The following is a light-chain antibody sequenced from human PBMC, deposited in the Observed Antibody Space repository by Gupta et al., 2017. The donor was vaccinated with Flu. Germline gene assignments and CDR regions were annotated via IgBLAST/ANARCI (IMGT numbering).Light chain of an antibody. Sequence: SXXGXXXXXXTIXXSXRSPHIGSWDVYWYQQVPGTAPKLLIYGSNQRPSGVPDRFSGSKSGTSASLDISGLRSEDEADYYCAAWDNNLSGVAFGGGTKVTVL. CDR1: SPHIGSWD. J-gene: IGLJ2*01. CDR2: GSN. CDR3: AAWDNNLSGVA. V-gene: IGLV1-47*01.